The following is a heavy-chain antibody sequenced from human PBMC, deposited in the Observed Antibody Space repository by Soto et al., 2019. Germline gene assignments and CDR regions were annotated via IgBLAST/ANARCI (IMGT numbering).Heavy chain of an antibody. D-gene: IGHD1-26*01. J-gene: IGHJ6*02. CDR1: GYTFTSYG. CDR3: ARVISGSYLTYYYYGMDV. V-gene: IGHV1-18*01. Sequence: GASVKVSCKASGYTFTSYGISWVRQAPGQGLEWMGWISAYNGNTNYAQKLQGRVTMTTGTSTSTAYMELRSLRSDDTAVYYCARVISGSYLTYYYYGMDVWGQGTTVTVSS. CDR2: ISAYNGNT.